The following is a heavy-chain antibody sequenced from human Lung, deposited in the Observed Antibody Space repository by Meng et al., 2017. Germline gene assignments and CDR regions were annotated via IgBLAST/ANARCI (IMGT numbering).Heavy chain of an antibody. D-gene: IGHD6-19*01. J-gene: IGHJ4*02. CDR1: GGSISSIAW. CDR2: IYHGGDT. CDR3: ASWIYSCGWQ. Sequence: QVQWGGTGPWLVRPSGTLSLTCVVSGGSISSIAWWSWVRQPPGKGLEWIGEIYHGGDTNYNPSLKSRVTIAIDRSKNQFSLKLSSVTAADTAVYYCASWIYSCGWQWGQGTLVTVSS. V-gene: IGHV4/OR15-8*02.